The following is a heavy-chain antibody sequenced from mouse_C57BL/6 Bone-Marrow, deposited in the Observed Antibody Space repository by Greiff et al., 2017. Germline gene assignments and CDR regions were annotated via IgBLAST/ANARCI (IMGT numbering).Heavy chain of an antibody. Sequence: VQLQQSGAELVKPGASVKLSCKASGYTFTEYPIHWVKQRSGQGLEWIGWFYPGSGSIKYNEKFKDKATLTVDKSSSTVYMELSRLTSDASAVFFCARHEGEDYLDYWGQGTTLTVSS. V-gene: IGHV1-62-2*01. J-gene: IGHJ2*01. CDR1: GYTFTEYP. CDR2: FYPGSGSI. CDR3: ARHEGEDYLDY.